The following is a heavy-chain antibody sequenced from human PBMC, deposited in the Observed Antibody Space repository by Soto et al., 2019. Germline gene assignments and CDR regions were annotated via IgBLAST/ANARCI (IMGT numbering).Heavy chain of an antibody. CDR3: ARKATYYDFWSGYYQNNWFDP. CDR2: IIPIFGTA. V-gene: IGHV1-69*01. J-gene: IGHJ5*02. CDR1: GGTFSSYA. D-gene: IGHD3-3*01. Sequence: QVQLVQSGAEVKKPGSSVKVSCKASGGTFSSYAISWVRQAPGQGLEWMGGIIPIFGTANYAQKFQGRVRITADESTSTAYMELSSLRSEDTAVYYCARKATYYDFWSGYYQNNWFDPWGQGTLVTVSS.